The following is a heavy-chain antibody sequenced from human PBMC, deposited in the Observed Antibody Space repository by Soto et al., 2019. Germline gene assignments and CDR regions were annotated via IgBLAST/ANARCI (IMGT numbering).Heavy chain of an antibody. CDR2: ISTFNGNA. D-gene: IGHD6-19*01. J-gene: IGHJ4*02. Sequence: QVQLVQSGAEVKKPGASVKVSCKASGYTFSSNGVSWVRQAPGQGLEGMGWISTFNGNAHFAQKFQGRVTMTTDTSTNTAYMELRSLSSDDTAVYYCARLHGYSSGWYDYWGQGTLVTVSS. V-gene: IGHV1-18*04. CDR3: ARLHGYSSGWYDY. CDR1: GYTFSSNG.